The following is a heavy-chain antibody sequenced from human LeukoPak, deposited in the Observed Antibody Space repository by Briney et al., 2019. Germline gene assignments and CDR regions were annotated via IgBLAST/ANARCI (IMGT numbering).Heavy chain of an antibody. J-gene: IGHJ3*01. CDR2: ISANGVDT. D-gene: IGHD3-10*02. Sequence: GGSLRLSCVAPGFTFSNHAMTWVRQAPGKGLEWVSAISANGVDTFYAPSVKGRFIISRDNSKKTLSLQMNSLRAEDTAVYYCAKDLSYDRYAFNVWGQGTMVTVSS. V-gene: IGHV3-23*01. CDR3: AKDLSYDRYAFNV. CDR1: GFTFSNHA.